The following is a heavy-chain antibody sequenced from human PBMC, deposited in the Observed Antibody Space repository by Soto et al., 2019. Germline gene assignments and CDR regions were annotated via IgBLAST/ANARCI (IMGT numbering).Heavy chain of an antibody. J-gene: IGHJ3*02. Sequence: NLSLTCTVSGGSISSSSYYWGWIRQPPGKGLEWIGSIYYSGSTYYNPSLKSRVTISVDTSKNQFSLKLSSVTAADTAVYYCAREDCSGGSCYPGWLSGAFDIWGQGTMVTVSS. D-gene: IGHD2-15*01. CDR2: IYYSGST. V-gene: IGHV4-39*02. CDR3: AREDCSGGSCYPGWLSGAFDI. CDR1: GGSISSSSYY.